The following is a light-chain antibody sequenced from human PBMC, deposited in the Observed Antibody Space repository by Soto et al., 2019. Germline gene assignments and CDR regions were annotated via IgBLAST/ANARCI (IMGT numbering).Light chain of an antibody. V-gene: IGLV2-14*01. Sequence: QLVLTQPASVSGSPGQSITIYCTGTSSDVGGYNYVSWYQQHPGKAPKLMIYAVSNRPSGVSNRFSGSKSGNTASLTISGLQADDEADYHCSSYTGTNTLVFGGGTKLTVL. CDR1: SSDVGGYNY. J-gene: IGLJ3*02. CDR2: AVS. CDR3: SSYTGTNTLV.